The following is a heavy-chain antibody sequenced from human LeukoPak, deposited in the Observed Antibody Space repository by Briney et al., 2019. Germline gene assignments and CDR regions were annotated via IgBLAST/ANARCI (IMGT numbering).Heavy chain of an antibody. V-gene: IGHV3-11*04. CDR1: GFTFRDYS. CDR3: ARDRLANEGLQLYDF. D-gene: IGHD5-24*01. Sequence: GGSLNLTCVGSGFTFRDYSIGWFRQGPGKGLEWISHISGSGFSKYDADSVKGRFTISRDNAKGSVFLQMNSLRFANAAVYYCARDRLANEGLQLYDFWGQGTLVTVSS. J-gene: IGHJ4*02. CDR2: ISGSGFSK.